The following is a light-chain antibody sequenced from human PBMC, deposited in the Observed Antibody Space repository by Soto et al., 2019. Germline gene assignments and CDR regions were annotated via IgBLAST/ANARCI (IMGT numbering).Light chain of an antibody. J-gene: IGLJ7*01. CDR1: NIESRS. CDR2: EDS. CDR3: QVWDSSSDRAV. Sequence: SYELTQPPSVSVAPGQTAKITCGGNNIESRSVHWFQQKPGQAPVLVVYEDSDRPSGIPERFSGSNSGNTAALTISRVAAGDEADYYCQVWDSSSDRAVFGGGTQLTVL. V-gene: IGLV3-21*02.